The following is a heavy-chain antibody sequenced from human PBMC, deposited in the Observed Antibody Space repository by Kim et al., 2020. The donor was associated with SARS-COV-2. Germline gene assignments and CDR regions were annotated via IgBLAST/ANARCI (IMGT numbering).Heavy chain of an antibody. CDR2: INAGNGNT. Sequence: ASVKVSCKASGYTFTSYAMHWVRQAPGQRLEWMGWINAGNGNTKYSQKFQGRVTITRDTSASTAYMELSSLRSEDTAVYYCARIPDSSGNVDGSGHWGQGTLVTVSS. CDR3: ARIPDSSGNVDGSGH. D-gene: IGHD3-10*01. J-gene: IGHJ4*02. V-gene: IGHV1-3*01. CDR1: GYTFTSYA.